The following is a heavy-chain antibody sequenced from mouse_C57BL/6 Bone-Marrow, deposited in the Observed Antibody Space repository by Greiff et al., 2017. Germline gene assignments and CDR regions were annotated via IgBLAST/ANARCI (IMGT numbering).Heavy chain of an antibody. D-gene: IGHD2-3*01. Sequence: EVKVVESGGGLVQPGGSLKLSCAASGFTFSDYGMAWVRQAPRKGPEWVAFISNLAYSIYYADTVTGRFTISRENAKNTLYLEMSSLRSEDTAMYYCARLVYDGYYGFAYWGQGTLVTVSA. CDR2: ISNLAYSI. J-gene: IGHJ3*01. CDR3: ARLVYDGYYGFAY. CDR1: GFTFSDYG. V-gene: IGHV5-15*01.